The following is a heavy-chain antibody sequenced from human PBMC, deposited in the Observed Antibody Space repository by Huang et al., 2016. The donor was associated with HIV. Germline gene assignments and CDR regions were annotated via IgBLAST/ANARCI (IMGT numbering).Heavy chain of an antibody. CDR1: GGSISSSSYY. CDR3: ARHMDCSSSSCLAGGHERGPFDM. V-gene: IGHV4-39*01. J-gene: IGHJ3*02. Sequence: QLQLQESGPGLVKPSETLSLTCSVSGGSISSSSYYWGWIRQHPGKGLGWIGSIYYSGSTFYNPYLKSRVTISVDTSKNQFSLRLSAVTAADTSVYYCARHMDCSSSSCLAGGHERGPFDMWGQGTMVTVSS. D-gene: IGHD2-2*01. CDR2: IYYSGST.